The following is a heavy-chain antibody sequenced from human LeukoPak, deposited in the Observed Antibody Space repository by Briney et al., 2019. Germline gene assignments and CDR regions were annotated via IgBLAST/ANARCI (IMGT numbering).Heavy chain of an antibody. D-gene: IGHD4/OR15-4a*01. CDR1: GFTVSTNY. V-gene: IGHV3-66*04. Sequence: PGGSLRLSCAASGFTVSTNYMSWVRQAPGKGLEWVSVIYSGDSTYYADSVKGRFTISRDNSKNSLYLQMNSLRAEDTALYYCAKPGETQLWWAFDSWGQGTLVTVSS. CDR3: AKPGETQLWWAFDS. J-gene: IGHJ4*02. CDR2: IYSGDST.